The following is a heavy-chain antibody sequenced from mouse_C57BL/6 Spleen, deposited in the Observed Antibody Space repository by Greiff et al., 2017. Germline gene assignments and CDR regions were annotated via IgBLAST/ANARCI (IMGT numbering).Heavy chain of an antibody. J-gene: IGHJ4*01. Sequence: DVKLVESGPELVKPGASVKISCKASGYSFTGYYMNWVKQSPEKSLEWIGEINPSTGGTTYNQKFKAKATLTVDKSSSTAYMQLKSLTSEDSAVYYCAFSSGYPYEAMDYWGQGTSVTVSS. CDR3: AFSSGYPYEAMDY. CDR2: INPSTGGT. D-gene: IGHD3-2*02. CDR1: GYSFTGYY. V-gene: IGHV1-42*01.